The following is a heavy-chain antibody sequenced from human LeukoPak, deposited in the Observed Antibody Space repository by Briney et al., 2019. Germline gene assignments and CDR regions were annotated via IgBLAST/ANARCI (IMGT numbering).Heavy chain of an antibody. V-gene: IGHV4-4*07. D-gene: IGHD1-26*01. CDR3: ARADSGSYRAFDY. J-gene: IGHJ4*02. CDR1: GGSISSYY. CDR2: IYTSGST. Sequence: SETLSLACTVSGGSISSYYWSWIRQPAGKGLERIGRIYTSGSTNYNPSLKSRVTMSVDTSENQFSLKLTSVTAADTAVYYCARADSGSYRAFDYWGQGTLVTVSS.